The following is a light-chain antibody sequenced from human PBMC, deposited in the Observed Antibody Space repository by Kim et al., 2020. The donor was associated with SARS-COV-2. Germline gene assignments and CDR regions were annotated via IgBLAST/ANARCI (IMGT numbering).Light chain of an antibody. V-gene: IGLV2-8*01. Sequence: QSVDSSGPGTSSDVGRYNYVSCYQHHPGKAPKLIIYDVSKRPTGVPDRFSGAKSGNTASLTVSGLQAEDEADYYCSSYAGSNDLVFGGGTQLTVL. CDR1: SSDVGRYNY. J-gene: IGLJ2*01. CDR2: DVS. CDR3: SSYAGSNDLV.